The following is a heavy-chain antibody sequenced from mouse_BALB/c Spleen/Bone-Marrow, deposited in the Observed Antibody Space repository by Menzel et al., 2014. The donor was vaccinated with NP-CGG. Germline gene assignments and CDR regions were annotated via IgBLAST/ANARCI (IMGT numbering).Heavy chain of an antibody. D-gene: IGHD4-1*01. CDR2: IYPGNVNT. V-gene: IGHV1S56*01. CDR3: AREANWNFDY. J-gene: IGHJ2*01. CDR1: GYTFTSYY. Sequence: VQLQQSGPELVKPGASVRISCKAAGYTFTSYYIHWVKQRPGQGLKWIGWIYPGNVNTKYNEKFKGKATLTADKSSSTAYFLLSSLTSEDSAVYFCAREANWNFDYWGQGTTLTVSS.